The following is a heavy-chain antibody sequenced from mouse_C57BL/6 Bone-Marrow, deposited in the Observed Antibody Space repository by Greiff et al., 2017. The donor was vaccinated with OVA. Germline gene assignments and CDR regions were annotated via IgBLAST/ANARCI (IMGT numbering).Heavy chain of an antibody. CDR2: IWSGGST. Sequence: VMLVESGPGLVQPSQCLSITCTVSGFSLTSYGVHWVRQSPGKGLEWLGVIWSGGSTDYNAALISRLSISKDNSKSQVFFKMNSLQADDTAIYYCAREKGSYGSGFYYTMDYWGQGTSVTVSS. J-gene: IGHJ4*01. CDR1: GFSLTSYG. V-gene: IGHV2-2*01. CDR3: AREKGSYGSGFYYTMDY. D-gene: IGHD1-1*01.